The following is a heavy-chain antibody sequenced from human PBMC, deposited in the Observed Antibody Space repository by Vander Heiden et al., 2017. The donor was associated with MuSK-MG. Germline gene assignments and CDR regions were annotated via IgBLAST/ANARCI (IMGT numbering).Heavy chain of an antibody. D-gene: IGHD2-21*02. CDR2: INHSGST. V-gene: IGHV4-34*01. CDR3: ASVGAYCGGDCYPDHNWFDP. CDR1: GGSFSGYY. Sequence: QVQLQQWGAGLLVPSETLSLTCAVYGGSFSGYYWSWIRQPPGKGLEWIGEINHSGSTNYNPSLKSRVTISVDTSKNQFSLKLSSVTAADTAVYYCASVGAYCGGDCYPDHNWFDPWGQGTLVSVSS. J-gene: IGHJ5*02.